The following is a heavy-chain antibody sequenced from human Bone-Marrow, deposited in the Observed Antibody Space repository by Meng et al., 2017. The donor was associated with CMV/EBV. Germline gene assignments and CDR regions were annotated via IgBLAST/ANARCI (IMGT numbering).Heavy chain of an antibody. J-gene: IGHJ4*02. CDR1: GFTFSSYG. CDR2: IYSGGST. V-gene: IGHV3-53*01. Sequence: GGSLRLSCAASGFTFSSYGMHWVRQAPGKGLEWVSSIYSGGSTSYADSVKGRFTISRDSSKNTLYLQMNSLRAEDTAVYYCARVDYWGRGTLGTVSS. CDR3: ARVDY.